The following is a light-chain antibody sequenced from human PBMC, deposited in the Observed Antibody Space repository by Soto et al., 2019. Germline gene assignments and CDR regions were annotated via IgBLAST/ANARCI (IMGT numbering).Light chain of an antibody. CDR2: GAY. CDR3: QQYGTAPWT. J-gene: IGKJ1*01. CDR1: QSVINSY. Sequence: EIVLTQSPGTLSLSPGERATVSCRASQSVINSYLAWYQQKPGQAPRLLLYGAYNRATGIPDRFSGSGSGTDFTLTISRLEPEDFAVYYCQQYGTAPWTFGQGTKVDIK. V-gene: IGKV3-20*01.